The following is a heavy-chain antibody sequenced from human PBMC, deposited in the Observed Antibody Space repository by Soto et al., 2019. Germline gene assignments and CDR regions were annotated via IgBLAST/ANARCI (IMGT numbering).Heavy chain of an antibody. Sequence: QVQLVQSGAEVKKPGASVKVSCKASGYTFTNSDINWVRQAPGQGLEWMGWMNPDSGHAAYAQKFQGRVTLTTSTSTSTVYMEMRRLGSEDPAVYYCARRPHCSGGSCYYGLDNWGQGTLVTVSS. CDR2: MNPDSGHA. CDR3: ARRPHCSGGSCYYGLDN. J-gene: IGHJ4*02. V-gene: IGHV1-8*01. CDR1: GYTFTNSD. D-gene: IGHD2-15*01.